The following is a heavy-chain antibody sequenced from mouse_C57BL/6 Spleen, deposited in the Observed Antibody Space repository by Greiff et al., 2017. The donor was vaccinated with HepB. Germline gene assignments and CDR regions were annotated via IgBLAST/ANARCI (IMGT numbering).Heavy chain of an antibody. CDR1: GFSLTSYG. CDR3: AKPSPYYGRSYAYWYFDV. J-gene: IGHJ1*03. V-gene: IGHV2-5*01. D-gene: IGHD1-1*01. Sequence: QVQLQQSGPGLVQPSQSLSITCTVSGFSLTSYGVHWVRQSPGKGLEWLGVIWRGGSTDYNAAFMSRLSITKDNSKSQVFFKMNSLQADDTAIYYCAKPSPYYGRSYAYWYFDVWGTGTTVTVSS. CDR2: IWRGGST.